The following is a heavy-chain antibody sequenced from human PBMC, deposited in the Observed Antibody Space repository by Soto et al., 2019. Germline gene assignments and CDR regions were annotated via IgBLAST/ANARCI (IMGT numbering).Heavy chain of an antibody. CDR2: FGTAGDT. CDR3: ARALGRGVLWFGEKTTQAGHLFDY. J-gene: IGHJ4*02. CDR1: GFTFSSYD. D-gene: IGHD3-10*01. V-gene: IGHV3-13*01. Sequence: EVQLVESGGGLVQPGGSLRLSCAASGFTFSSYDMHWVRQATGKGLEWVSAFGTAGDTYYPGSVKGRFTISRENAKNSLYLQMNSLRAGYTAVYYCARALGRGVLWFGEKTTQAGHLFDYWGQGTLVTVSS.